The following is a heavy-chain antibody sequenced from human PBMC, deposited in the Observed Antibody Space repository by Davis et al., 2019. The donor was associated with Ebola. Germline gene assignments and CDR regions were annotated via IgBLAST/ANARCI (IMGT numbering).Heavy chain of an antibody. D-gene: IGHD2/OR15-2a*01. CDR1: GGSVSSGSYY. J-gene: IGHJ5*02. Sequence: GSLRLSCTVSGGSVSSGSYYWSWIRQPPGKGLEWIGEINHSGSTNYNPSLKSRVTISVDTSKNQFSLKLSSVTAADTAVYYCARGGAFLGPWGQGTLVTVSS. CDR2: INHSGST. V-gene: IGHV4-39*07. CDR3: ARGGAFLGP.